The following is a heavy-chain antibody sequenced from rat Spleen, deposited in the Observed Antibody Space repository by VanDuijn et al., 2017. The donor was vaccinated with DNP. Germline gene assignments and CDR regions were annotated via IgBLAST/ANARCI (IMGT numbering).Heavy chain of an antibody. CDR3: ATHQYTTEYY. D-gene: IGHD1-6*01. CDR2: IIYDGCRT. J-gene: IGHJ2*01. Sequence: EVQLVESGGGLVQPGRSLKLSCAASGFTFSDYNMAWVRQAPKKGLEWVETIIYDGCRTYYRDSVKCRFTISRDNAKSTLYLQMDSLSSEDTPTYYCATHQYTTEYYWGQGVMVTVSS. CDR1: GFTFSDYN. V-gene: IGHV5S10*01.